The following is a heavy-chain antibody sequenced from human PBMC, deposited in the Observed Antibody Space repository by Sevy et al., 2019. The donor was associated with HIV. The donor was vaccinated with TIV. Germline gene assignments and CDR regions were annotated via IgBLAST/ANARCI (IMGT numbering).Heavy chain of an antibody. J-gene: IGHJ5*01. Sequence: GGSLRLSCVASGFTFRSFSMHWVRQAPGKGLEWVAAIWYDGRTERYADSVQGRFTISRDNSKKKLHLQMNSLRAEDTALYYCARDVARVIVPTAGFDSWGQGTLVTVSS. CDR3: ARDVARVIVPTAGFDS. CDR1: GFTFRSFS. D-gene: IGHD1-1*01. CDR2: IWYDGRTE. V-gene: IGHV3-33*01.